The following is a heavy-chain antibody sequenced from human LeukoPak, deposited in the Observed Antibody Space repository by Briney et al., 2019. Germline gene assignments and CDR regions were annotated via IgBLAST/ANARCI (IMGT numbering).Heavy chain of an antibody. CDR3: ARHGVVAAIDY. V-gene: IGHV5-51*01. D-gene: IGHD2-15*01. J-gene: IGHJ4*02. Sequence: GEALKISFKGSGYRFTSDWIGWVRPMTGKGLGWMGIMYPGDSDTNFSPSFQGQVTISADKSISTAYLQWSSLTASDTAMYYCARHGVVAAIDYWGEGTLVTVSS. CDR1: GYRFTSDW. CDR2: MYPGDSDT.